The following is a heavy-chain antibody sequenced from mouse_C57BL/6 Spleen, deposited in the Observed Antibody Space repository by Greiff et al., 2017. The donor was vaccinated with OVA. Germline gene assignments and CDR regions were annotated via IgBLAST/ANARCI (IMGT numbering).Heavy chain of an antibody. V-gene: IGHV5-15*01. Sequence: EVQLQESGGGLVQPGGSLKLSCAASGFTFSDYGMAWVRQAPRKGPEWVAFISNLAYSIYYADTVTGRFTISRENAKNTLYLEMSSLRSEDTAMYYCARLTFIKGGGAMDYWGQGTSVTVSS. D-gene: IGHD1-1*01. CDR2: ISNLAYSI. CDR1: GFTFSDYG. CDR3: ARLTFIKGGGAMDY. J-gene: IGHJ4*01.